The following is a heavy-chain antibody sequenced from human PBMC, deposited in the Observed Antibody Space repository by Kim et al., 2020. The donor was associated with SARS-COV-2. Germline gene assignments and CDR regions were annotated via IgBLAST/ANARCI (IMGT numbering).Heavy chain of an antibody. V-gene: IGHV7-4-1*02. CDR1: GYTFTSYA. D-gene: IGHD3-10*01. Sequence: ASVKVSCKASGYTFTSYAMNWVRQAPGQGLEWMGWINTNTGNPTYAQGFTGRFVFSLDTSVSTAYLQISSLKAEDTAVYYCARDADLYGSGLYGMDVWGQGTTVTVSS. CDR2: INTNTGNP. J-gene: IGHJ6*02. CDR3: ARDADLYGSGLYGMDV.